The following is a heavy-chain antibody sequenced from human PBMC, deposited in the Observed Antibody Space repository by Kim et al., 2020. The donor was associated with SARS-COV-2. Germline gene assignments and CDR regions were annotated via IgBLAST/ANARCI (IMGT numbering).Heavy chain of an antibody. V-gene: IGHV3-48*04. Sequence: GGSLRLSCAASGFTFSSYSMNWFCQAPWKGQERGSYVRSSSSTIYYADSVKGRFTISRDNAKNSQYLQMNSLRVEDTAVYYCAIGLGIPTWGQGTLVTVSS. CDR1: GFTFSSYS. CDR3: AIGLGIPT. CDR2: VRSSSSTI. D-gene: IGHD7-27*01. J-gene: IGHJ5*02.